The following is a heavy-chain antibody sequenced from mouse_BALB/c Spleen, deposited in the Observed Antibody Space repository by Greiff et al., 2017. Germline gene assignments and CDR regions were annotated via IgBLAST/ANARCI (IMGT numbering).Heavy chain of an antibody. J-gene: IGHJ4*01. V-gene: IGHV1-54*01. D-gene: IGHD3-3*01. CDR2: INPGSGGT. CDR3: ARRAYYAMDY. CDR1: GYAFTNYL. Sequence: QVQLQQSGAELVRPGTSVKVSCKASGYAFTNYLIEWVKQRPGQGLEWIGVINPGSGGTNYNEKFKGKATLTADKSSSTAYMQLSSLTSDDSAVYVCARRAYYAMDYWGQGTSVTVSS.